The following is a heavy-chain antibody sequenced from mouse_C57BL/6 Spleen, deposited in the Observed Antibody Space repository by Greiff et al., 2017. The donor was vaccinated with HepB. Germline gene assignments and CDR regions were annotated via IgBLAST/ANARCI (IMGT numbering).Heavy chain of an antibody. D-gene: IGHD1-1*01. CDR3: AREDLSTTVPFY. CDR1: GYTFTDYY. V-gene: IGHV1-76*01. CDR2: IYPGSGNT. Sequence: QVQLQQSGAELVRPGASVKLSCKASGYTFTDYYINWVKQRPGQGLEWIARIYPGSGNTYYNEKFKGKATLTAEKSSSTAYMQLSSLTSEDSAVYFCAREDLSTTVPFYWGQGTLVTVSA. J-gene: IGHJ3*01.